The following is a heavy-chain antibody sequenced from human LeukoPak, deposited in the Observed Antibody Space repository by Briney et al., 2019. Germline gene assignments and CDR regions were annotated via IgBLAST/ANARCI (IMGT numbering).Heavy chain of an antibody. CDR2: MYYSGST. J-gene: IGHJ4*02. V-gene: IGHV4-59*12. CDR3: ARDEGYGPY. Sequence: SETLSLTCTVSGGSISGFYWSWIRQPPGKGLEWIGYMYYSGSTNYNPSVKRRVTISVDTSKNQFSLKLSFVTAADTAVYYCARDEGYGPYWGQGTLVTVSS. CDR1: GGSISGFY. D-gene: IGHD5-18*01.